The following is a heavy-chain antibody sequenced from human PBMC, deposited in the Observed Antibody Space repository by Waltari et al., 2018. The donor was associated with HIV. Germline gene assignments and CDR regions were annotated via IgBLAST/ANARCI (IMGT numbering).Heavy chain of an antibody. CDR1: GGTFRRSA. Sequence: QVQLVQSGAEVKKPGSSVRVSCKASGGTFRRSAITWVRQAPGQGLEWMGRIIPILDIRNYTQSFQGRVTITADKSATTIYMELTSLRSEDTAVDFCARGANAAWYFYLWGRGTPVSVSS. J-gene: IGHJ2*01. CDR2: IIPILDIR. CDR3: ARGANAAWYFYL. V-gene: IGHV1-69*04. D-gene: IGHD1-1*01.